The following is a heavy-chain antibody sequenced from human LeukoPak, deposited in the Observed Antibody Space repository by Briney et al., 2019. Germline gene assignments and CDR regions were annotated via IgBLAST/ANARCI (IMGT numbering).Heavy chain of an antibody. CDR1: GGSISSSTYY. CDR2: IYYSGTT. CDR3: ARDGGYSAIDAVDY. V-gene: IGHV4-39*07. Sequence: SETLSLTCTVSGGSISSSTYYWGWIRQPPGKGLEWIGTIYYSGTTYYNPSLKSRVTISVDTSKNQFSLKLSSVTAADTAVYYCARDGGYSAIDAVDYWGQGTLVTVSS. J-gene: IGHJ4*02. D-gene: IGHD5-18*01.